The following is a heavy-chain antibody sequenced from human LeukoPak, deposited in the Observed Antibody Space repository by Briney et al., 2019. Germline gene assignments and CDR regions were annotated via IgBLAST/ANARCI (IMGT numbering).Heavy chain of an antibody. V-gene: IGHV3-74*01. J-gene: IGHJ4*02. CDR1: GFTFSSYW. Sequence: GGSLRLSCAASGFTFSSYWRHWVRQAPGKGLVWVSRINTDGSSTSYADSVKGRFTISRDNAKNTLYLQMNSLRAEDTAVYYCARDPDFWSGYFDYWGQGTLVTVSS. CDR3: ARDPDFWSGYFDY. D-gene: IGHD3-3*01. CDR2: INTDGSST.